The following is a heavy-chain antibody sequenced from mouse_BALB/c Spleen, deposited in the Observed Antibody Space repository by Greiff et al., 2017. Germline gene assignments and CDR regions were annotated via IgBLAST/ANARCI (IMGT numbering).Heavy chain of an antibody. D-gene: IGHD2-4*01. CDR3: ASPDYSTTHYYAMDY. Sequence: EVMLVESGGDLVKPGGSLKLSCAASGFTFSSYGMSWVRQTPDKRLEWVATISSGGSYTYYPDSVKGRFTISRDNAKNTLYLQMSSLKSEDTAMYYCASPDYSTTHYYAMDYWGQGTSVTVSS. CDR2: ISSGGSYT. J-gene: IGHJ4*01. V-gene: IGHV5-6*01. CDR1: GFTFSSYG.